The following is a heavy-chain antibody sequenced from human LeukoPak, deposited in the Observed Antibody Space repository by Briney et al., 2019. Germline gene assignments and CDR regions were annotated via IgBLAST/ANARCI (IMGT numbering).Heavy chain of an antibody. CDR3: AKGSKVIPAAINFDY. CDR1: GFMFSNYA. J-gene: IGHJ4*02. V-gene: IGHV3-23*01. D-gene: IGHD2-2*01. CDR2: ISGGGGIT. Sequence: GGSLRLSCTASGFMFSNYAMAWVRQAPGKGLEWVSTISGGGGITYYVDSVKGRFNMSRDNSKNTVYLQLKGLRAEDTAVYYCAKGSKVIPAAINFDYWGQGALVTVSS.